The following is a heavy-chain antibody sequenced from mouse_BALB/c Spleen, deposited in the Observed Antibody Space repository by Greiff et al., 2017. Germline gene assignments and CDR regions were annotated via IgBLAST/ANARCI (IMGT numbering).Heavy chain of an antibody. V-gene: IGHV1-7*01. CDR2: INPSTGYT. Sequence: QVQLQQSGAELAKPGASVKMSCKASGYTFTSYWMHWVKQRPGQGLEWIGYINPSTGYTEYNQKFKDKATLTADKSSSTAYMQLSSLTSEDSAVYYCARGDYDEGAWFAYWGQGTLVTVSA. J-gene: IGHJ3*01. CDR1: GYTFTSYW. D-gene: IGHD2-4*01. CDR3: ARGDYDEGAWFAY.